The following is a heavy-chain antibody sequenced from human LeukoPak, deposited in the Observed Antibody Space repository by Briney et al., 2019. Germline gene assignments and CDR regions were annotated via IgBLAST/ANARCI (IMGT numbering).Heavy chain of an antibody. Sequence: PGGSLRLSCAASGFTFNSYVMAWVRQAPGKGLEWVSATSGSGGSTFYADSVKGRFTISRDNSKNTLYLQMNSLRAEDTAVYYCAKCGSSWPRDAFDIWGQGTMVTVSS. CDR2: TSGSGGST. J-gene: IGHJ3*02. V-gene: IGHV3-23*01. CDR3: AKCGSSWPRDAFDI. D-gene: IGHD6-13*01. CDR1: GFTFNSYV.